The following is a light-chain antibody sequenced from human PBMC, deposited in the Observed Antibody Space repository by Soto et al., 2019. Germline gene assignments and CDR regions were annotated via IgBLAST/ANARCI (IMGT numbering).Light chain of an antibody. CDR3: QQYGSSPLT. CDR1: PSVSSSY. V-gene: IGKV3-20*01. J-gene: IGKJ4*01. CDR2: GAS. Sequence: EVVLTQSPGPLSLSPGEGATLSCRASPSVSSSYLAWYQQKSVQAPRRLIFGASSRASGIPDRFSGSESVTDFTLAISSLEPEAFAMYYCQQYGSSPLTFGGGTKVEIK.